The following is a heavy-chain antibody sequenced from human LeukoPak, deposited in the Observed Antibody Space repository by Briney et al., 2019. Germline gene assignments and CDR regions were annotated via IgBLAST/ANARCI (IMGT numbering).Heavy chain of an antibody. CDR1: GFTFSSYA. Sequence: PGGSLRLSCTASGFTFSSYAMNWVRQAPGKGLEWVSGISDSGGSTYSADSVRGRFTISRDNSKNTLYLQMNSLRAEDTAVYYCAKGSTVVTGFYDYWGQGTLVTVSS. J-gene: IGHJ4*02. CDR3: AKGSTVVTGFYDY. CDR2: ISDSGGST. V-gene: IGHV3-23*01. D-gene: IGHD4-23*01.